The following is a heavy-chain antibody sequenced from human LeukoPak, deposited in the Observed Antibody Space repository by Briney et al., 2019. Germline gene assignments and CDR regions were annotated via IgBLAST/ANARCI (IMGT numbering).Heavy chain of an antibody. CDR1: GFSFSSNS. Sequence: GGSLRLSCAASGFSFSSNSMNWVRQAPGKGLEWVSSISSSSSYIYYADSVKGRFTISRDNAKNSLYLQMNSLRAEDTAVYYCARGGIYGDYVYYYYGMDVWGQGTTVTVSS. J-gene: IGHJ6*02. V-gene: IGHV3-21*01. D-gene: IGHD4-17*01. CDR3: ARGGIYGDYVYYYYGMDV. CDR2: ISSSSSYI.